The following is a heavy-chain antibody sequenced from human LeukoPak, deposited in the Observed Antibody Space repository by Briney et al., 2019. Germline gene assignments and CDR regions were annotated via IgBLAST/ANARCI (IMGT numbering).Heavy chain of an antibody. J-gene: IGHJ5*02. Sequence: SETLSLTCAVYGGSFSGYYWSWIRQPPGKGLEWIGEINHSGSTNYNPSLKSRVTISVDTSKNQFSLKLSSVTAADTAVYYCARGGRDYGSGSYYISPRNKNWFDPWGQGTLVTVSS. D-gene: IGHD3-10*01. CDR3: ARGGRDYGSGSYYISPRNKNWFDP. V-gene: IGHV4-34*01. CDR2: INHSGST. CDR1: GGSFSGYY.